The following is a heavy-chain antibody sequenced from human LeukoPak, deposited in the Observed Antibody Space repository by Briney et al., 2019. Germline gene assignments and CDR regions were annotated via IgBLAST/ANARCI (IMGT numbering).Heavy chain of an antibody. Sequence: GASVKVSCKASRYTFTGYYMHWVRQAPRQGLEWMGWINPNSGGTNYAQKFQGRVTMTRDTSISTAYMELCRLRSDDTAVYYCACVDTAMGDGGGPIDYWGQGTLVTVSS. CDR1: RYTFTGYY. V-gene: IGHV1-2*02. D-gene: IGHD5-18*01. CDR3: ACVDTAMGDGGGPIDY. CDR2: INPNSGGT. J-gene: IGHJ4*02.